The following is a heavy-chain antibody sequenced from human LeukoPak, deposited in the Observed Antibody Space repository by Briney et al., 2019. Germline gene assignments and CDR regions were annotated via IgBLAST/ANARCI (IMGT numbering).Heavy chain of an antibody. V-gene: IGHV4-61*02. CDR2: IYTSGST. CDR1: GGSISSGSYY. D-gene: IGHD3-22*01. CDR3: AGDRNLWGYDSSGYYLNYMDV. J-gene: IGHJ6*03. Sequence: SQTLSLTCTASGGSISSGSYYWSWIRQPAGKGLEWIGRIYTSGSTNYNPSLKSRVTISVDTSKNQFSLKLSSVTAADTAVYYCAGDRNLWGYDSSGYYLNYMDVWGKGTTVTVSS.